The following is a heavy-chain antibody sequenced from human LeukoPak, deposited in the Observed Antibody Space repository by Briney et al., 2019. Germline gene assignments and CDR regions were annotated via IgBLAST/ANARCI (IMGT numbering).Heavy chain of an antibody. CDR3: VKGGDSL. J-gene: IGHJ4*02. D-gene: IGHD6-13*01. V-gene: IGHV3-64D*06. Sequence: GGSLRLSCSASGFTFSSYARHWVRQAPGKGLEYVSAISSNGGSTYYADPVKGRLTISRDNSNNTLYLQMSSLRAEDPAVYYCVKGGDSLWGQGTLVTVSS. CDR1: GFTFSSYA. CDR2: ISSNGGST.